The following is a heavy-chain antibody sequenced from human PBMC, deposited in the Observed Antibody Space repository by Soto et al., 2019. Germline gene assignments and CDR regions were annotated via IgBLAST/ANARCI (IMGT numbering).Heavy chain of an antibody. V-gene: IGHV4-30-4*01. CDR3: ARGRFLEWLVFDY. Sequence: PSETLSLTCTVSGGSISSGDYYWSWIRQPPGKGLEWIGYIYYSGSTYYNPSLKSRVTISVDTSKNQFSLKLSSVTAADTAVYYCARGRFLEWLVFDYWGQGTLVTVSS. D-gene: IGHD3-3*01. CDR2: IYYSGST. J-gene: IGHJ4*02. CDR1: GGSISSGDYY.